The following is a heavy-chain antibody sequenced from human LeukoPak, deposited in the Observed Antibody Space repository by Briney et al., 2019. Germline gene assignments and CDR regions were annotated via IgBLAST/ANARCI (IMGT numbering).Heavy chain of an antibody. CDR1: GFTFSSYG. Sequence: PGGSLRLSCAASGFTFSSYGMNWVRQAPGKGLEWVSSISSSSSYIYYADSVKGRITISRDNAKNSLYLQMNGLRAEDTAVYYCARDQSSSWYNFDYWGQGTLVTVSS. CDR3: ARDQSSSWYNFDY. V-gene: IGHV3-21*01. D-gene: IGHD6-13*01. CDR2: ISSSSSYI. J-gene: IGHJ4*02.